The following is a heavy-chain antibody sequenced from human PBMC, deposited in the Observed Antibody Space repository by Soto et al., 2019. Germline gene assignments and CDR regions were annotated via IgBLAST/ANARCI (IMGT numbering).Heavy chain of an antibody. V-gene: IGHV5-51*01. J-gene: IGHJ5*02. CDR2: IYPSDSDT. D-gene: IGHD2-2*01. CDR1: GYSFTSYW. Sequence: PGESLKISCKGSGYSFTSYWIGWVRQMPGKGLEWMGIIYPSDSDTRYSPSFQGQVTISADKSITTAYLQWSSLKASDTAMYYCARGYCTTTICDPWFDPWGQGTLVTVSS. CDR3: ARGYCTTTICDPWFDP.